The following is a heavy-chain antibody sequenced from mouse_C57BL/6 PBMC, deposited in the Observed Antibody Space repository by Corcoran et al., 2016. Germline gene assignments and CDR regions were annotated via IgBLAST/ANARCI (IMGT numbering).Heavy chain of an antibody. V-gene: IGHV1-75*01. CDR2: IFPGSGST. J-gene: IGHJ2*01. CDR1: GYTFTDYY. CDR3: ARGTFYYFDY. D-gene: IGHD3-3*01. Sequence: QVQLQQSGPELVKPGASVKISCKASGYTFTDYYINWVKQRPGQGLEWIGWIFPGSGSTYYNEKFKGKATLTVDNSSSTAYMLLSSLTSEDSAVYFCARGTFYYFDYWCQGTTLTVSS.